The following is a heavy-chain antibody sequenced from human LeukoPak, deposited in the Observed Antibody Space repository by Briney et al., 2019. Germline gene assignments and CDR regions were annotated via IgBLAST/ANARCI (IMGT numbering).Heavy chain of an antibody. CDR3: ARARRDQYSSSWYNWFDP. V-gene: IGHV1-69*13. CDR1: GGTFSSYA. D-gene: IGHD6-13*01. CDR2: IIPIFGTA. J-gene: IGHJ5*02. Sequence: SVKVSCKASGGTFSSYAISWVRQAPGQGLEWMGGIIPIFGTANYAQKFQGRVTITVDESTSTAYMELSSLRSEDTAVYYCARARRDQYSSSWYNWFDPWGQGTLVTVSS.